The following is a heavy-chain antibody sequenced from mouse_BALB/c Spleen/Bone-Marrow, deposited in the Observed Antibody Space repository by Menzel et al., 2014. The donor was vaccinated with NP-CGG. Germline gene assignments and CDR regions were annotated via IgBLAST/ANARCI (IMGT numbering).Heavy chain of an antibody. Sequence: QVQLQQSGAELVRPGSSVKISCKASGHPFSSYWMSRVKQRPGQGLEWIGQIYPGDGETNYNGKFKGNATLTADKSSSTAYMQLISLTSEDSAVYFCARKYGDYWGQGTTLTVSS. V-gene: IGHV1-80*01. CDR1: GHPFSSYW. CDR3: ARKYGDY. D-gene: IGHD2-10*02. J-gene: IGHJ2*01. CDR2: IYPGDGET.